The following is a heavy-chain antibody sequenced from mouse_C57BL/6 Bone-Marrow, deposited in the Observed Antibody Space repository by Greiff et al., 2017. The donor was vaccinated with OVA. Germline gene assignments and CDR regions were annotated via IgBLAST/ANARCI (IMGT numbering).Heavy chain of an antibody. D-gene: IGHD2-4*01. CDR3: ARPYDYGYAMDY. Sequence: EVKLVESGGGLVKPGGSLKLSCAASGFTFSDYGMHWVRQAPEKGLEWVAYISSGSSTIYYADTVKGRFTISRDNAKNTLFLQRTSLRSDDTAMYYCARPYDYGYAMDYWGQGTSVTVSS. J-gene: IGHJ4*01. CDR2: ISSGSSTI. CDR1: GFTFSDYG. V-gene: IGHV5-17*01.